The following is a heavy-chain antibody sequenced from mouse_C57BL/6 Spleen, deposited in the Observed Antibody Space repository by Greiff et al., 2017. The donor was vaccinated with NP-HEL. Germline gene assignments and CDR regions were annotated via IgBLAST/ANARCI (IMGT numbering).Heavy chain of an antibody. J-gene: IGHJ3*01. CDR1: GYTFTDYY. D-gene: IGHD1-1*01. V-gene: IGHV1-19*01. CDR2: INPYNGGT. CDR3: ARRGITTVVATDWFAY. Sequence: VQLQQSGPVLVKPGASVKMSCKASGYTFTDYYMNWVKQSHGKSLEWIGVINPYNGGTSYNQKFKDKATLTVDKSSSTAYMELNSLTSEDSAVYYCARRGITTVVATDWFAYWGQGTLVTVSA.